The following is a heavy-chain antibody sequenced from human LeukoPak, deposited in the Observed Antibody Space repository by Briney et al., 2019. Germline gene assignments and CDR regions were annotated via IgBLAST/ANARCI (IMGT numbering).Heavy chain of an antibody. J-gene: IGHJ4*02. CDR3: ARFRLVSSGYIDY. CDR1: GFTVSSNE. Sequence: PGGSLRLSCAASGFTVSSNEMSWVRQAPGKGLEWVSSISGGSTYYADSRKGRFTISRDNSKNTLYLQMNSLRAEDTAVYYCARFRLVSSGYIDYWGQGTLVTVSS. D-gene: IGHD3-22*01. CDR2: ISGGST. V-gene: IGHV3-38-3*01.